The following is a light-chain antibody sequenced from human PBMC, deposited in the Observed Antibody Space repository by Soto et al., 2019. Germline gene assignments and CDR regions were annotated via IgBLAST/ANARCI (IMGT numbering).Light chain of an antibody. CDR1: QSVASRN. V-gene: IGKV3-20*01. CDR3: QHFGNSLWT. J-gene: IGKJ1*01. CDR2: GAS. Sequence: EILLTQSPGTLSLSRWEIATLSWRASQSVASRNLAWYQQKSGQAPRLLIYGASSRAIHTPDRFSGSGSGTDFTLTISGLEPEDFAVYYCQHFGNSLWTFGQGTKVDIK.